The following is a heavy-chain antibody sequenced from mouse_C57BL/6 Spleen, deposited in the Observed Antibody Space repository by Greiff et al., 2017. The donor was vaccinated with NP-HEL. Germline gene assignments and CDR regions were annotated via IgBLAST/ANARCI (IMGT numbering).Heavy chain of an antibody. J-gene: IGHJ4*01. CDR2: ISSGSSTI. Sequence: EVQVVESGGGLVKPGGSLKLSCAASGFTFSDYGMHWVRQAPEKGLEWVAYISSGSSTIYYADTVKGRFTISRDNAKNTLCLQMTSLRSEDTAMYYCATHTTGAMDYWGQGTSVTVSS. D-gene: IGHD1-1*01. CDR1: GFTFSDYG. V-gene: IGHV5-17*01. CDR3: ATHTTGAMDY.